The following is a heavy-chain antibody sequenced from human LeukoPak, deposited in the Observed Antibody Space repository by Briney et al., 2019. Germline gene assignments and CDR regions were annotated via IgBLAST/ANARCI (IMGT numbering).Heavy chain of an antibody. J-gene: IGHJ6*03. CDR1: GGSISSSSYY. CDR3: ARWVGSSSWYGGYYYYYYMDV. D-gene: IGHD6-13*01. CDR2: IYYSGST. Sequence: PSETLSLTCTVSGGSISSSSYYWGWIRQPPGKGLEWIGSIYYSGSTYYNPSLKSRVTISVDTSKNQFSLKLSSVTAADTAVYYYARWVGSSSWYGGYYYYYYMDVWGKGTTVTVSS. V-gene: IGHV4-39*07.